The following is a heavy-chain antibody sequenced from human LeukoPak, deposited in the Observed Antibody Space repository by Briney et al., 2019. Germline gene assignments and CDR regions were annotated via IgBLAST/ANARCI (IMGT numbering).Heavy chain of an antibody. CDR2: IYNTGTT. V-gene: IGHV4-61*01. CDR3: ARDFSAAFDI. CDR1: GDSISSSSFY. J-gene: IGHJ3*02. D-gene: IGHD2/OR15-2a*01. Sequence: SETLSLTCSVSGDSISSSSFYWGWIRQPPGKGLEWIGYIYNTGTTNYNPSLKSRVTISLDTSKNQFSLKLSSVTAADTAVYYCARDFSAAFDIWGQGTMVTVSS.